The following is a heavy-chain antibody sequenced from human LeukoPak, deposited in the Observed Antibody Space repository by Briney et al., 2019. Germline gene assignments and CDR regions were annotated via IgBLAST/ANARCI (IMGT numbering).Heavy chain of an antibody. CDR3: ARARDYYDMSGRRDAFDI. D-gene: IGHD3-22*01. V-gene: IGHV4-31*01. CDR2: MYHSGRT. CDR1: GRSISRAAYY. J-gene: IGHJ3*02. Sequence: SQTLSLTCPVSGRSISRAAYYWRWIRQHPWKGPQWIVYMYHSGRTYYNPPLKSQLTISVEMSKNQLSLKLSSVTAADTAVYYCARARDYYDMSGRRDAFDIWGQGTMVTDSS.